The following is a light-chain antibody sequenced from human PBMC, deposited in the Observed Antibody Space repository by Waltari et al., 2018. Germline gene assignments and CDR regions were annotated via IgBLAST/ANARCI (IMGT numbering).Light chain of an antibody. J-gene: IGKJ1*01. CDR2: RAS. CDR3: QQYDTYPGT. CDR1: QRIGSR. V-gene: IGKV1-5*03. Sequence: IEMTQSLSTLSASVGDRVTIACRASQRIGSRLAWYQQKPGGAPKLLIYRASDLESGVPSTFSGDGSGTDFTLTISSLQPNDSAIYYCQQYDTYPGTFGQGTKV.